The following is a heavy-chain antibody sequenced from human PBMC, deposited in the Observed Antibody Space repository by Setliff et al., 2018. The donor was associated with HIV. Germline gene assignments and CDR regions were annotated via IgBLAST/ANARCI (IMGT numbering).Heavy chain of an antibody. J-gene: IGHJ3*02. Sequence: SETLSLTCSASGVSVVSGVFLWSWVRHVPGKGLEWIGHIYYSGNTQSNPSLSSRLRMSLDTSENQFSLKLRSVTGADTAVYYCARLTYYYDTSGPAAAFDIWGQGTMVTVSS. CDR3: ARLTYYYDTSGPAAAFDI. CDR2: IYYSGNT. V-gene: IGHV4-31*03. CDR1: GVSVVSGVFL. D-gene: IGHD3-22*01.